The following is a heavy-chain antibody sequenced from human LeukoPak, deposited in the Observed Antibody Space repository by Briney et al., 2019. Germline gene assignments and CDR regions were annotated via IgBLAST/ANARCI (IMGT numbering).Heavy chain of an antibody. D-gene: IGHD4-17*01. CDR2: ISSSGNTT. J-gene: IGHJ4*02. Sequence: GGSLRLSCAASGFTFSDNYMSWIRQAPGKGLEWVSYISSSGNTTYNADSVKGRFTISRDNAKNSLYLQMNSLRAEDTAVYYCARMGRYGDYDYWGQGTLVTVSS. CDR3: ARMGRYGDYDY. V-gene: IGHV3-11*04. CDR1: GFTFSDNY.